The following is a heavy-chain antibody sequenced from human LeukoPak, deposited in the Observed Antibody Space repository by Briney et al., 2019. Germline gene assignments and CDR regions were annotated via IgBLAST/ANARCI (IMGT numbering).Heavy chain of an antibody. D-gene: IGHD3-10*01. Sequence: GGSLRLSCAASGFTFDDYAMHWVRQAPGKGLEWVSGISWNSGSIGHADSVKGRFTISRDNAKNSLYLQMNSLRAEDTALYYCAKDRDGSGSATYFDYWGQGTLVTVSS. J-gene: IGHJ4*02. CDR1: GFTFDDYA. CDR3: AKDRDGSGSATYFDY. CDR2: ISWNSGSI. V-gene: IGHV3-9*01.